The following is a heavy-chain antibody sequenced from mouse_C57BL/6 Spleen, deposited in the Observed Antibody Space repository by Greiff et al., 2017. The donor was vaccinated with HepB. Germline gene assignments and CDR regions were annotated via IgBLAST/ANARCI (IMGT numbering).Heavy chain of an antibody. Sequence: DVQLQESGPGLVKPSQSLSLTCSVTGYSITSGYYWNWIRQFPGNKLEWMGYISYDGSNNYNPSLKNRISITRDTSKNQFFLKLNSVTTEDTATYYCAREGDGYLDYWGQGTTLTVSS. V-gene: IGHV3-6*01. J-gene: IGHJ2*01. CDR2: ISYDGSN. CDR1: GYSITSGYY. CDR3: AREGDGYLDY. D-gene: IGHD2-3*01.